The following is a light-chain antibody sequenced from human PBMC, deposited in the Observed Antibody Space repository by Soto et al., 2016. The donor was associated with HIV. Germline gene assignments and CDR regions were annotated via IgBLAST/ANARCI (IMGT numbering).Light chain of an antibody. J-gene: IGLJ1*01. CDR2: DDS. Sequence: SYVLSQPPSVSVAPGKTATITCERTNIGTKVVHWYQQKPGQAPVLVVYDDSDRPSGIPERFSGSNSGNTATLTISRVEAGDEADYYCQVWDSSSDHLYVFGAGTKVTVL. V-gene: IGLV3-21*03. CDR1: NIGTKV. CDR3: QVWDSSSDHLYV.